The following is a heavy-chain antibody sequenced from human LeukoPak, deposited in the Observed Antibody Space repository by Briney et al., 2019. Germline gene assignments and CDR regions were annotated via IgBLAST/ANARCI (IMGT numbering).Heavy chain of an antibody. V-gene: IGHV3-53*01. D-gene: IGHD4-17*01. Sequence: PGGSLRLSCAASGFTVSSNHVTWVRLPPGRGLEWVSIIYTAGNIYYADSVKGRFTISRDGSKNTVSLQMNSLRDEDTAVYYCARARRCGLNDDYGACFDFWGQGTLVTVSS. CDR3: ARARRCGLNDDYGACFDF. CDR1: GFTVSSNH. J-gene: IGHJ4*02. CDR2: IYTAGNI.